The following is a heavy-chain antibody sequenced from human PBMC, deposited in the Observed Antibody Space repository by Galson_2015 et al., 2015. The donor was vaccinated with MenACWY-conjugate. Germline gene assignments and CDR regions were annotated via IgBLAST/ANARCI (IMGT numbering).Heavy chain of an antibody. CDR3: ARDPGGWELLQVEVHYYYGMDV. J-gene: IGHJ6*02. V-gene: IGHV3-48*02. D-gene: IGHD1-26*01. CDR2: ISSSSSTI. Sequence: SLRLSCAASGFTFSSYRMNWVRQAPGKGLEWVSYISSSSSTIYYADSVKGRFTISRDNAKNSLYLQMNSLRDEDTAVYYCARDPGGWELLQVEVHYYYGMDVWGQGTTVTVSS. CDR1: GFTFSSYR.